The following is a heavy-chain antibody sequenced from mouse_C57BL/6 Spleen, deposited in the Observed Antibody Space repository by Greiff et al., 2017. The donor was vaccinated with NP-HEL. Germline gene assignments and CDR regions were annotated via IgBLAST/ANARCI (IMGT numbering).Heavy chain of an antibody. CDR1: GFTFTDYY. CDR2: VYPYNGGT. CDR3: ASPCSSYDGYSAWFAY. V-gene: IGHV1-36*01. D-gene: IGHD2-3*01. Sequence: VQLKESGPVLVKPGPSVKISCKASGFTFTDYYMHWVKQSHGKSLEWIGLVYPYNGGTSYNQKFKGKATLTVDTSSSTAYMELNSLTSEDSAVYYCASPCSSYDGYSAWFAYWGQGTLVTVSA. J-gene: IGHJ3*01.